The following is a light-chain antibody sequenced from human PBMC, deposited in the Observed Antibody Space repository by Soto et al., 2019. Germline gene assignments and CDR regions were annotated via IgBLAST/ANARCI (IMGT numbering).Light chain of an antibody. J-gene: IGLJ3*02. CDR1: SGHSSYA. CDR3: QNWGTSTHV. CDR2: LNSDGTH. Sequence: QLVLTQSPSASASLGASVKLTCTLSSGHSSYAIAWHQQKPEKGPRFLMKLNSDGTHNKGDGIPDRFSGSSSGAEGYLTIPCLQAEDEAGDFWQNWGTSTHVFAGGTKLTVL. V-gene: IGLV4-69*01.